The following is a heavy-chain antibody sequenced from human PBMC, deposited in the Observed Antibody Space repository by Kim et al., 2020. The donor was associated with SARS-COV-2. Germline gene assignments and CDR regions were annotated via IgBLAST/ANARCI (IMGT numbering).Heavy chain of an antibody. CDR3: AKALSGVRPDY. CDR2: ISASGCNT. V-gene: IGHV3-23*01. Sequence: GGSLRLSCVASGFTFNNNPMTWVRQAPGKGLEWVSGISASGCNTYYADSVKGRFTMSRDNSRDTLYLEMSSLRVEDTALYYCAKALSGVRPDYWGQGTLVTVSS. CDR1: GFTFNNNP. J-gene: IGHJ4*02. D-gene: IGHD1-26*01.